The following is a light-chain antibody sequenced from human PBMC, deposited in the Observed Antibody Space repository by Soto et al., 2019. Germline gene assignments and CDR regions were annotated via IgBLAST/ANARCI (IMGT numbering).Light chain of an antibody. V-gene: IGKV3-11*01. CDR2: DAS. CDR1: QSVSSY. J-gene: IGKJ5*01. CDR3: HHRSKPST. Sequence: EIVLTQSPATLSLSPGERATLSCRASQSVSSYLAWNQQKPGQAPRLLIYDASTRATGIPARFSGSGSWTDFTITISSLEPEDFAFYYCHHRSKPSTFGQGTRLEIK.